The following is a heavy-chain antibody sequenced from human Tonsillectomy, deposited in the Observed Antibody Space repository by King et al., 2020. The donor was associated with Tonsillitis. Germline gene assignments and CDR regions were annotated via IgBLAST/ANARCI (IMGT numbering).Heavy chain of an antibody. J-gene: IGHJ4*02. CDR3: ARGKVGATTFDY. D-gene: IGHD1-26*01. Sequence: VQLQQWGAGLLKPSETLSLTCAVSGGSFSGYYWSWIRQPPGKGLEWIGEINHSGSTNYNPSLKSRVTISVDTSKNQFSLKLSSVTAADTAVYYCARGKVGATTFDYWGQGTLVTVSS. CDR2: INHSGST. CDR1: GGSFSGYY. V-gene: IGHV4-34*01.